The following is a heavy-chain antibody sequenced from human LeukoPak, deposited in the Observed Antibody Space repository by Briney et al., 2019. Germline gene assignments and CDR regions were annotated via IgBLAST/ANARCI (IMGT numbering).Heavy chain of an antibody. D-gene: IGHD1-26*01. J-gene: IGHJ3*02. CDR2: VDPEDGET. Sequence: ASVKISCKVSGYTFTDYYMHWVQQAPGKGLEWMGLVDPEDGETIYAEKFQGRVTITADTSTDTAYMELSSLRSEDTAVYYCARWELRDFNDAFDIWGQGTMVTVSS. CDR3: ARWELRDFNDAFDI. CDR1: GYTFTDYY. V-gene: IGHV1-69-2*01.